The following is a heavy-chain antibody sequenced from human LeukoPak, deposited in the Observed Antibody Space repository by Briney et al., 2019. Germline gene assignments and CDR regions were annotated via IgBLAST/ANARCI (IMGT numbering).Heavy chain of an antibody. CDR1: GYTFTSYD. V-gene: IGHV1-8*01. CDR3: ARMTYYYGSGSCSWFGP. Sequence: ASVKASCKASGYTFTSYDINWVLQANGQGLEWMGWMNSNNGNTGYAQKFQGRVTTTRNTSISTAYMELSSLRSEDTAVYYCARMTYYYGSGSCSWFGPWGQGTPVTVSS. D-gene: IGHD3-10*01. CDR2: MNSNNGNT. J-gene: IGHJ5*02.